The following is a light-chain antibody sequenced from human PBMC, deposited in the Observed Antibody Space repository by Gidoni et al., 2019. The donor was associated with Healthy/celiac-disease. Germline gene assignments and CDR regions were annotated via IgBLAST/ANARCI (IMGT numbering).Light chain of an antibody. J-gene: IGKJ4*01. CDR3: QQYGSSLLT. CDR2: GAS. V-gene: IGKV3-20*01. CDR1: QSVSSSY. Sequence: LLTPSPGTLSLSPGERSTLSCRASQSVSSSYLAWYQQNPGQAPRLLSYGASSRATGIPDRCSGSGSGKDFTLTISRLEPEDFAVYYWQQYGSSLLTFGGGTKVEIK.